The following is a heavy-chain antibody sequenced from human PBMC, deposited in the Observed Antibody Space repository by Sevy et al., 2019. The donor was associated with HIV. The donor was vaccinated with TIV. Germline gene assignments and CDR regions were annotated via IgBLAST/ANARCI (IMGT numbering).Heavy chain of an antibody. CDR1: DGSFSGYY. CDR3: ARSPPVVVVPGAPSWFDP. J-gene: IGHJ5*02. CDR2: INESGIT. V-gene: IGHV4-34*01. Sequence: SETLSLTCAVHDGSFSGYYWNWIRQLPGKGLEWIGEINESGITYYNPSLKSRVTISVDTSKKQFSLRLNSVTAADTAVYFCARSPPVVVVPGAPSWFDPWGQGTRVTVSS. D-gene: IGHD2-2*01.